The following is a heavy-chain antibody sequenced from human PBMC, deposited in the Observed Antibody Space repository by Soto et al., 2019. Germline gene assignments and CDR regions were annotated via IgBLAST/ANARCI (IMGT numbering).Heavy chain of an antibody. CDR1: GGSLRSSY. J-gene: IGHJ3*02. Sequence: SETLSLTCTVSGGSLRSSYWSWLRQPPGKGLEWIGYIYYSGSTNYNPSLKSRVTISVDTSRNQFSLKLSSVTAADTAVYYCARDLRAVASRVLGAFDIWGQGTMVT. D-gene: IGHD6-19*01. CDR2: IYYSGST. V-gene: IGHV4-59*01. CDR3: ARDLRAVASRVLGAFDI.